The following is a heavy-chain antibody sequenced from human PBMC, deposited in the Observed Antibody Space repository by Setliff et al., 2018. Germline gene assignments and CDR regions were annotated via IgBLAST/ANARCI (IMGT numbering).Heavy chain of an antibody. CDR3: ARAPRIAAAGTWSAGYGMDV. Sequence: SETLSLTCAVSGGSISSGGYSWSWIRQPPGKGLEWIGYIYHSGSTYYNPSLKSRVTISVDRSKNQFSLKLSSVTAADTAVYYCARAPRIAAAGTWSAGYGMDVWGQGTLVTVSS. V-gene: IGHV4-30-2*01. D-gene: IGHD6-13*01. CDR1: GGSISSGGYS. CDR2: IYHSGST. J-gene: IGHJ6*02.